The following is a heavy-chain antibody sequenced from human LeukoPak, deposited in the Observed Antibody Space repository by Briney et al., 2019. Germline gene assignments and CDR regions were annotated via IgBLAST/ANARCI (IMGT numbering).Heavy chain of an antibody. J-gene: IGHJ5*02. Sequence: ASVKVSCKASGYTFTSYGISWVRQAPGQGLEWMGWINPNSGGTNYAQKFQGRVTMARDTSISTAYMELRSLRSDDTAVYYCAREGITGTNNWFDPWGQGTLVTVSS. V-gene: IGHV1-2*02. CDR1: GYTFTSYG. D-gene: IGHD1-20*01. CDR3: AREGITGTNNWFDP. CDR2: INPNSGGT.